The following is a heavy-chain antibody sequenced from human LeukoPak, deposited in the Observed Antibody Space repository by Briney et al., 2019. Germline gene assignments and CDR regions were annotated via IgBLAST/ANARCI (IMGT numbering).Heavy chain of an antibody. CDR3: ARSYSSSDHYYYYGMDV. Sequence: SETLSLTCTVSGGSISSYYWNWIRQPPGKGLEWIGYINYIRTTDYNPSLKSRVTISLDTSKNRFSLKLSSVTAADTAMYYCARSYSSSDHYYYYGMDVWGQGTAVTVSS. CDR1: GGSISSYY. J-gene: IGHJ6*02. V-gene: IGHV4-59*08. D-gene: IGHD6-13*01. CDR2: INYIRTT.